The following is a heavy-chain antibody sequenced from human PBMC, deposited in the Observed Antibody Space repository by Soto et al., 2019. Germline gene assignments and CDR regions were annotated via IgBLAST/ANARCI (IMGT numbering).Heavy chain of an antibody. D-gene: IGHD6-13*01. Sequence: PGGSLRLSCAASGFTFSSYWMSWVRQAPGKGLEWVANVKGDGSDTYYVDSVKGRFTISRDNAKNSLYLQMNSLRAEDTAVYYCATSAAAPGIYWGQGTLVTVSS. CDR3: ATSAAAPGIY. J-gene: IGHJ4*02. V-gene: IGHV3-7*01. CDR2: VKGDGSDT. CDR1: GFTFSSYW.